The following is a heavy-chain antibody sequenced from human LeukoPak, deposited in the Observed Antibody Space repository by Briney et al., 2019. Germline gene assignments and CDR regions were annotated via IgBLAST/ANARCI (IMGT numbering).Heavy chain of an antibody. D-gene: IGHD2-15*01. CDR1: GYTFTSYD. Sequence: ASVKVSCKASGYTFTSYDINWVRQATGQGLEWMGWMNPNSGNTGYAQKFQGRVTITRNTSISTAYMELSSLRSEDTAVYYCAGNYCSGGSCYAGAFDIWGQGTMVTVSS. J-gene: IGHJ3*02. V-gene: IGHV1-8*03. CDR3: AGNYCSGGSCYAGAFDI. CDR2: MNPNSGNT.